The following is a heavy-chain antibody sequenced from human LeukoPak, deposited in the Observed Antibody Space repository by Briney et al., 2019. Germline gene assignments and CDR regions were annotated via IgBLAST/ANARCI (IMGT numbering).Heavy chain of an antibody. J-gene: IGHJ3*02. V-gene: IGHV1-2*02. Sequence: ASVKVSCKASGYSFIGYYIHWVRQAPGQGLEWMGCINPNSGGANYAQKFQGRVTMTRDTSIRTVYMELSRLKSDDTAVYYCANSTNWGSIYDGFDIWGQGTMVTVAS. CDR1: GYSFIGYY. D-gene: IGHD7-27*01. CDR2: INPNSGGA. CDR3: ANSTNWGSIYDGFDI.